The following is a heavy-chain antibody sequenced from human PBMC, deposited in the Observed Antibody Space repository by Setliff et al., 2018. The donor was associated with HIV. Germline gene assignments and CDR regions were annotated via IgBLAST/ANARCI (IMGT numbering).Heavy chain of an antibody. CDR1: GASISSRSYY. Sequence: SETLSLTCTVSGASISSRSYYWAWIRQPPGKGLEWIGTIYYSGSTYYNPSLKSRVTISVDTSKNQLSLKLSSVTAADTAVYYCATYSASWPDYWGQGTLVTVSS. J-gene: IGHJ4*02. V-gene: IGHV4-39*01. D-gene: IGHD6-13*01. CDR2: IYYSGST. CDR3: ATYSASWPDY.